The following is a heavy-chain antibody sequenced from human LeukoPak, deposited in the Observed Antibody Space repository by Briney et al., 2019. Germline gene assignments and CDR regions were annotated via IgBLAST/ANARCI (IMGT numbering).Heavy chain of an antibody. CDR2: IYTSGNT. CDR3: ARSTGYYDSSKGY. Sequence: PSGTLSLTCTVSGGSISSGSYYWSWIRQPAGKGLEWIGRIYTSGNTNYNPSLKSRVTISVDTSKNQFSLKLSSVTAADTAVYYCARSTGYYDSSKGYWGQGTLVTVSS. D-gene: IGHD3-22*01. CDR1: GGSISSGSYY. J-gene: IGHJ4*02. V-gene: IGHV4-61*02.